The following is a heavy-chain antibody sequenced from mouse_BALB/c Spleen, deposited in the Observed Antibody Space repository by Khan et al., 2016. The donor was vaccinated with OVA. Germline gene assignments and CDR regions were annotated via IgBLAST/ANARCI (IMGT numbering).Heavy chain of an antibody. CDR3: ERVYGGDFDY. CDR1: GYSFTTDYA. V-gene: IGHV3-2*02. CDR2: ISYSGNT. J-gene: IGHJ2*01. Sequence: EVKLLESGPGLVKPSQSLSLTCTVTGYSFTTDYAWNWIRQFPGNKLEWMGYISYSGNTKYNPSLKSRISITRDTSKNQFFLQFKSVTTEDTARYYSERVYGGDFDYWGQGTTLTASS. D-gene: IGHD1-1*02.